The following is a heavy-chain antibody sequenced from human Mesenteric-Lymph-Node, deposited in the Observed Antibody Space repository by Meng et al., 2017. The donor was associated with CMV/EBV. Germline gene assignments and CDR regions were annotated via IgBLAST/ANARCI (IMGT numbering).Heavy chain of an antibody. J-gene: IGHJ4*02. CDR2: IYYSGST. D-gene: IGHD3-3*01. V-gene: IGHV4-39*07. Sequence: GSLRLSCTVSGGSISSYYWSWIRQPPGKGPEWIGSIYYSGSTYYNPSLKSRVTISVDTSKNQYSLKLSSVTAADTAVYYCARGPAGYDFWSGYLSYWGQGTLVTVSS. CDR3: ARGPAGYDFWSGYLSY. CDR1: GGSISSYY.